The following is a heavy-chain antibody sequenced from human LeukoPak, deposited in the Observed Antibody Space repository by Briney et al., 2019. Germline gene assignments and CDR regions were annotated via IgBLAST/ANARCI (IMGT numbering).Heavy chain of an antibody. CDR3: ARGLGSSTSRPPPENWFDP. Sequence: PSETLSLTCAVHGGPINCYYWNWIRQPPGKGLGWVGEINHSGSTNYNPSLKSRVTISVDTSKNQFSLKLSSVTAADTAVYYCARGLGSSTSRPPPENWFDPWGQGTLVTVSS. CDR1: GGPINCYY. CDR2: INHSGST. V-gene: IGHV4-34*01. D-gene: IGHD2-2*01. J-gene: IGHJ5*02.